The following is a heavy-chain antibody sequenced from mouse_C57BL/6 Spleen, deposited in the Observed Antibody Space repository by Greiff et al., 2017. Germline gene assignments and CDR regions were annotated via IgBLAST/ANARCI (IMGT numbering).Heavy chain of an antibody. Sequence: QVQLQQPGAELVKPGASVKMSCKASGYTFTSYWITWVKQRPGQGLEWIGDIYPGSGSTNYNEKFKSKATLTVDTSSSTAYMQLSSLTSEDSAVYYCARNYGNYEYFDVWGTGTTVTVSS. J-gene: IGHJ1*03. CDR2: IYPGSGST. CDR3: ARNYGNYEYFDV. V-gene: IGHV1-55*01. CDR1: GYTFTSYW. D-gene: IGHD2-1*01.